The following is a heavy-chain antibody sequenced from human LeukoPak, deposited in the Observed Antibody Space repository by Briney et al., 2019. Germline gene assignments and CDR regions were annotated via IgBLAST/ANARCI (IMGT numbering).Heavy chain of an antibody. CDR2: LRSDGSDK. V-gene: IGHV3-30*02. CDR3: AKDHWATTASVCDY. CDR1: AFTFSSYG. Sequence: PGGSLRLSCAASAFTFSSYGMHWVRQAPGKGLEWVAFLRSDGSDKYYADFVKGRFTISRDNSKNTLYLQLNSLRPEDTAMYYCAKDHWATTASVCDYWGQGTLVTVSS. D-gene: IGHD3-16*01. J-gene: IGHJ4*02.